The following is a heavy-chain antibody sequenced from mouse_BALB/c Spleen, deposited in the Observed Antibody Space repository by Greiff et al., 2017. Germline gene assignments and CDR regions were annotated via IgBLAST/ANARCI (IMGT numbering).Heavy chain of an antibody. Sequence: EVQLVESGGGLVQPGGSLKLSCAASGFAFSSYDMSWVRQTPEKRLEWVAYISSGGGSTYYPDTVKGRFTISRDNAKNTLYLQMSSLKSEDTAMYYCARHGSTGTYWYFDDWGAGTTVTVSS. V-gene: IGHV5-12-1*01. J-gene: IGHJ1*01. CDR2: ISSGGGST. CDR3: ARHGSTGTYWYFDD. D-gene: IGHD4-1*02. CDR1: GFAFSSYD.